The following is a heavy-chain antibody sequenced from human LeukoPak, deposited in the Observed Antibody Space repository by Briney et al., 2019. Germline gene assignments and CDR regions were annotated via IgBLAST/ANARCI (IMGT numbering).Heavy chain of an antibody. CDR2: ISSGSDYI. CDR1: GFTFSRYS. Sequence: GGSLRLSCATSGFTFSRYSMNWVRQAPGKGLEWVSSISSGSDYIYYADSVKGRFTISRDNAKNSLYLQMNSLTAEDTAVCYCARDTYGDYTHDYWGQGTLVTVSS. D-gene: IGHD4-17*01. CDR3: ARDTYGDYTHDY. V-gene: IGHV3-21*01. J-gene: IGHJ4*02.